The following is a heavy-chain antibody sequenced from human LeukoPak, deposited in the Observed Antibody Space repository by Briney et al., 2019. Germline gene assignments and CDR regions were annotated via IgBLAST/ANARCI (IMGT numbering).Heavy chain of an antibody. CDR2: INPNSGGT. CDR1: GYTFTGYY. J-gene: IGHJ4*02. CDR3: ASPSSGWYYLDY. Sequence: ASVKVSCKASGYTFTGYYMHWVRQAPGQGLEGMGWINPNSGGTNYAQKFQGRVTMTRDTSISTAYMELSRLRSDDTAVYYCASPSSGWYYLDYWGQGTLVTVSS. V-gene: IGHV1-2*02. D-gene: IGHD6-19*01.